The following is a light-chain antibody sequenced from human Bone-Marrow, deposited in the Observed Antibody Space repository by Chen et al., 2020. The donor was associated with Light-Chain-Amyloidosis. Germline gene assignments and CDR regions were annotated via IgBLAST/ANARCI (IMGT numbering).Light chain of an antibody. V-gene: IGLV2-23*01. Sequence: QSALTQPASVSGSPGPSITISCTGTTSDVGTYNLVSWYQQHPGKAPKLIIFEDTQRPSGVSTRFSASKSVNTASLRIFRLQAEDEADYYCCSYAGSNTYVFGGGTKLTVL. J-gene: IGLJ2*01. CDR1: TSDVGTYNL. CDR3: CSYAGSNTYV. CDR2: EDT.